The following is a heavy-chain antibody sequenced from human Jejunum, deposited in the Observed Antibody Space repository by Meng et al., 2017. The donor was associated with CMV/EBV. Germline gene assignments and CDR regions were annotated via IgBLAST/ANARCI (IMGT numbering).Heavy chain of an antibody. V-gene: IGHV4-4*02. CDR3: ARVGAYCGGDCYHPR. CDR2: IYHSGST. Sequence: VPLQESGPGLVKPSGPSPLTCAVSGGSLSSRNWWSWVRQPPGKGLEWIGEIYHSGSTNYNPSLKSRVTISVDESKNQFSLRLSSVTAADTAVYYCARVGAYCGGDCYHPRWGQGTLVTVSS. J-gene: IGHJ4*02. D-gene: IGHD2-21*02. CDR1: GGSLSSRNW.